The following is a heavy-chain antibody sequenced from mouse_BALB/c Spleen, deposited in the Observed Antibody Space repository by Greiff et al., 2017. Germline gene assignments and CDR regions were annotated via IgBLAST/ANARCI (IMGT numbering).Heavy chain of an antibody. CDR1: GFSLTSYG. CDR3: ARTDSAWFAY. D-gene: IGHD2-4*01. J-gene: IGHJ3*01. V-gene: IGHV2-9*02. CDR2: IWAGGST. Sequence: VKLQESGPGLVAPSQSLSITCTVSGFSLTSYGVHWVRQPPGKGLEWLGVIWAGGSTNYNSALMSRLSISKDNSKSQVFLKMNSLQTDDTAMYYCARTDSAWFAYWGQGTLVTVSA.